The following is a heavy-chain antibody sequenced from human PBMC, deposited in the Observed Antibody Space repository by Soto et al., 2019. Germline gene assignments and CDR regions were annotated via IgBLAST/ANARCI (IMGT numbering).Heavy chain of an antibody. CDR1: GFTFSSYG. Sequence: QVQLVESGGGVVQPGRSLRLSCAASGFTFSSYGMHWVRQAPGKGLEWVAVIWDDGSNKYYADSVKGRFTISRDNSKNTLYLQMNSLRAEDTAVYYCARVTSSGWYAFDYWGQGTLVTVSS. D-gene: IGHD6-19*01. CDR3: ARVTSSGWYAFDY. CDR2: IWDDGSNK. V-gene: IGHV3-33*01. J-gene: IGHJ4*02.